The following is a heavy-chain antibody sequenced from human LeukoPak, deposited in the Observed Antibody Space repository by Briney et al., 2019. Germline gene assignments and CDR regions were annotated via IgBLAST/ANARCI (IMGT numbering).Heavy chain of an antibody. Sequence: GGSLRLSCAASGFTFSSYSMNWVRQAPGKGLERVSSISSSSSYIYYADSVKGRFTISRDNAKNSLYLQMNSLRAEDTAVYYCARFVGQLVARGPLDYWGQGTLVTVSS. CDR2: ISSSSSYI. D-gene: IGHD6-6*01. CDR1: GFTFSSYS. J-gene: IGHJ4*02. V-gene: IGHV3-21*01. CDR3: ARFVGQLVARGPLDY.